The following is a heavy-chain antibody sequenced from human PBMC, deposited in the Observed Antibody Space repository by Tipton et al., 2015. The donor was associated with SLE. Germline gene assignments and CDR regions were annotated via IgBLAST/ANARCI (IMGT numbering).Heavy chain of an antibody. J-gene: IGHJ4*02. V-gene: IGHV4-59*01. CDR2: IYDSGNT. D-gene: IGHD3-22*01. CDR3: ARGDTSGYADY. Sequence: TLSLTCTVSGGSISSYYWSWIRQPPGKGLEWIGYIYDSGNTNYNPSLKSRVTISVDTSKNHFSLKLNSVTAADTAVYYCARGDTSGYADYWGQGTLVTVSS. CDR1: GGSISSYY.